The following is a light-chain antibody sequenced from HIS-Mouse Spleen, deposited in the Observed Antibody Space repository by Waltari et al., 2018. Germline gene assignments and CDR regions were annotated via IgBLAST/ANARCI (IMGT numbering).Light chain of an antibody. V-gene: IGKV3-15*01. CDR3: QQYNNWPWT. J-gene: IGKJ1*01. Sequence: EIVMTQSPATLSVSPGERATLSCRASQSVSSNLAWYQQQPGQAPRLLYYGASTRATGIPARFSGSGCGTEFTLTISSMQSEDFAVYYCQQYNNWPWTFGQGTKVEIK. CDR1: QSVSSN. CDR2: GAS.